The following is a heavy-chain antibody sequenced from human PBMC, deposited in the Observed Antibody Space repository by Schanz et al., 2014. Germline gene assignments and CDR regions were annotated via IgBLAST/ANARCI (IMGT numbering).Heavy chain of an antibody. Sequence: QVQLVQSGAEVKKPGASVKVSCKASGYTFTSHGISWVRQAPGQGLEWMGWITAYNGNTNYALKLQGRVTMTTDTSTGTAYMELRSLRSDDTALYYSARGGYSYALSDLDIWGQGTMVTVSS. J-gene: IGHJ3*02. V-gene: IGHV1-18*01. CDR1: GYTFTSHG. D-gene: IGHD5-18*01. CDR3: ARGGYSYALSDLDI. CDR2: ITAYNGNT.